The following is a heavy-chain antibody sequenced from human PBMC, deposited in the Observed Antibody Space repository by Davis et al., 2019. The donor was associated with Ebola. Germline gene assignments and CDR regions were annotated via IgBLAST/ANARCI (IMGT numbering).Heavy chain of an antibody. CDR1: GFTFSGSA. CDR3: TNRKNEY. Sequence: GGSLRLSCAASGFTFSGSAMHWVRQASGKGLEWVGRIRSKANSYATTYAASVKGRFTISRDDSKNTAYLQMNSLKTNDTAVYYCTNRKNEYWGQGTLVTVSS. V-gene: IGHV3-73*01. J-gene: IGHJ4*02. CDR2: IRSKANSYAT.